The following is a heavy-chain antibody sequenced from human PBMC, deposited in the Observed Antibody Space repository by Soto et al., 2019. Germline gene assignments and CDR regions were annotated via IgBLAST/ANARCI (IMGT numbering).Heavy chain of an antibody. CDR1: GFTFSSYA. CDR2: ISYDGSNK. J-gene: IGHJ6*02. V-gene: IGHV3-30-3*01. CDR3: ARAEYYDILTGYSTPHYGMDV. D-gene: IGHD3-9*01. Sequence: GGSLRLSCAASGFTFSSYAMHWVRQAPGKGLEWVAVISYDGSNKYYADSVKGRFTISRDNSKNTLSLQMNSLRAEDTAVYYCARAEYYDILTGYSTPHYGMDVWGQGTTVTVSS.